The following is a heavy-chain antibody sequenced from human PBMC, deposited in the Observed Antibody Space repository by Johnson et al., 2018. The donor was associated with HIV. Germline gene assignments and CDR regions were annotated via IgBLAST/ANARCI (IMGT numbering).Heavy chain of an antibody. D-gene: IGHD6-19*01. J-gene: IGHJ3*02. CDR1: GFDFKSYA. Sequence: VQLVESGGGLVQPGGSLRISCAASGFDFKSYAMTWVRQAPGKGLEWVSSIRYCGDTTYYADSVKDRFTISRDNSKNTLYLQMNSLRAEDTAVYYCARDGWGSRGWDDAFDIWGQGTMVTVSS. CDR3: ARDGWGSRGWDDAFDI. CDR2: IRYCGDTT. V-gene: IGHV3-23*04.